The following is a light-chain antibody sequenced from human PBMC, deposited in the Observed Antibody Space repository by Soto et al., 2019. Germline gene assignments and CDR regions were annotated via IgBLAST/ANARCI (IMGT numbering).Light chain of an antibody. CDR3: QQYNSYWT. CDR1: QSISSW. CDR2: DAS. Sequence: DIQMTQSPSTLSASVGDRVTITCRDSQSISSWLAWYQQQPGKAPKLLIYDASSLESGVPSRFSGSGSGTEFTLTISSLQPDDFATYYCQQYNSYWTFGQGTKVEIK. J-gene: IGKJ1*01. V-gene: IGKV1-5*01.